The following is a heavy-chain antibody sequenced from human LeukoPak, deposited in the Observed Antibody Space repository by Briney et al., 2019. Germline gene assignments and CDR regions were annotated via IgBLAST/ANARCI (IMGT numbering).Heavy chain of an antibody. CDR3: ARGLEMATINELNY. CDR2: VKSDGSGA. CDR1: GFIFSNFW. Sequence: PGGSLRLSCAASGFIFSNFWMHWVRQAPGKGLVWVSRVKSDGSGADYADPVKGRFIISRDNGKNNLYLHMNSLRADDTAVYYCARGLEMATINELNYWGQGTLVTVSS. D-gene: IGHD5-24*01. V-gene: IGHV3-74*01. J-gene: IGHJ4*02.